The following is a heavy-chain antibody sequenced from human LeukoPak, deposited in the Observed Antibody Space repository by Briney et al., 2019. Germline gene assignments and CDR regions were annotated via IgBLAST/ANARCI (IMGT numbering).Heavy chain of an antibody. CDR3: AIEEDGPYYYYGMDV. J-gene: IGHJ6*02. CDR1: GGSFSGYY. Sequence: SETLSLTCAVYGGSFSGYYWSWIRQPPGKGLEWSGEINDSGSTNYNPSLKSRVTISVATSKNQFSLKLRYVTAADTAVYYCAIEEDGPYYYYGMDVWGQGTPVTVSS. D-gene: IGHD5-24*01. CDR2: INDSGST. V-gene: IGHV4-34*01.